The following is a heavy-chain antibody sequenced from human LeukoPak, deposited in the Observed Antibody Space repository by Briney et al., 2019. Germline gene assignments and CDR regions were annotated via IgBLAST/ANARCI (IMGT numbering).Heavy chain of an antibody. CDR3: ARDESGYRYDAFDI. CDR1: GGSISSGDYY. Sequence: PSQTLSLTCTVSGGSISSGDYYWSWIRQPPGKGLEWIGYIYYSGSTYYNPSLKSRVTISVDTSKNQFSLKLSSVTAADTAVYYCARDESGYRYDAFDIWGQGTMVTVSS. V-gene: IGHV4-30-4*08. D-gene: IGHD5-12*01. J-gene: IGHJ3*02. CDR2: IYYSGST.